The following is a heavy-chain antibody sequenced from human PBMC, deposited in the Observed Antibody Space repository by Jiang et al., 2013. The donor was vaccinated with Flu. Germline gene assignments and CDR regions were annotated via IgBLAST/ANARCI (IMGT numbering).Heavy chain of an antibody. CDR2: ISRKSDYI. D-gene: IGHD4-11*01. CDR1: GFTFGGDT. J-gene: IGHJ6*02. Sequence: SGFTFGGDTMNWVRQAPGRGLEWVSSISRKSDYIYYAASVRGRFTISRDNAKNSLYLQMNSLRAEDTAVYYCAREKPSKTYVHYFGMDVWGQGTTVSV. CDR3: AREKPSKTYVHYFGMDV. V-gene: IGHV3-21*01.